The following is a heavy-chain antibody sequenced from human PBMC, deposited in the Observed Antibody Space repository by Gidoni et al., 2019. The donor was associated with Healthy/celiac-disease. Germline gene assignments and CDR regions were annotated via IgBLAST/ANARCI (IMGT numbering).Heavy chain of an antibody. Sequence: EVQLVESGGGLVQPGRSLRLSCTASGFTFGDYAMSWVRQAPGKGLEWVVFIRSKAYGGTTEYAASVKGRFTISRDDSKSIAYLQMNSLKTEDTAVYYCTRGTGDEAGYWGQGTLVTVSS. CDR2: IRSKAYGGTT. CDR1: GFTFGDYA. V-gene: IGHV3-49*04. J-gene: IGHJ4*02. D-gene: IGHD7-27*01. CDR3: TRGTGDEAGY.